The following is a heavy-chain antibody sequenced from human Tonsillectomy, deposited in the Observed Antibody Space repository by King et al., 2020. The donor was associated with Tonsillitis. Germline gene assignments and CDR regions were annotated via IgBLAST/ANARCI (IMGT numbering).Heavy chain of an antibody. D-gene: IGHD3-22*01. CDR3: ASNTYYYDSSGYSDYFDY. CDR2: IKQDGSEK. J-gene: IGHJ4*02. Sequence: VQLVESGGGLVQPGGSLRLSCAASGFTFSTYWMSWVRQAPGKGLEWVANIKQDGSEKYYVDSVKGRFTISRDNAKNSLYLQMNSLRAEDTAVYFCASNTYYYDSSGYSDYFDYWGQGTLVTVSS. V-gene: IGHV3-7*01. CDR1: GFTFSTYW.